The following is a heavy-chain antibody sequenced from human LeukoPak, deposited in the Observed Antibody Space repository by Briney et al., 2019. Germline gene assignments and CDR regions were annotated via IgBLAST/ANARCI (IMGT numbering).Heavy chain of an antibody. CDR1: GFTFSSYS. V-gene: IGHV3-74*01. CDR2: INSDGSRT. J-gene: IGHJ5*02. Sequence: SGRSLRLSCAASGFTFSSYSMHWVRQAPGKGLVWVSRINSDGSRTTYAHSVKGRFTISRDNAKSTLYLQMNRLRAEDTAVYYCAKVQHPRRIVVVPLGWFDPWGQGTLVTVSS. D-gene: IGHD2-15*01. CDR3: AKVQHPRRIVVVPLGWFDP.